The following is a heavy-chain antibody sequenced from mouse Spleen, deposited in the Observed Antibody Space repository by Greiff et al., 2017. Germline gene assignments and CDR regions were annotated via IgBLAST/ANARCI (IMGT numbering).Heavy chain of an antibody. CDR1: GFTFSSYA. Sequence: EVMLVESGGGLVKPGGSLKLSCAASGFTFSSYAMSWVRQTPEKRLEWVATISSGGSYTYYPDSVKGRFTISRDNAKNTLYLQMSSLRSEDTAMYYCARHKNYGYVFDYWGQGTTLTVSS. J-gene: IGHJ2*01. CDR2: ISSGGSYT. D-gene: IGHD2-2*01. V-gene: IGHV5-9-1*01. CDR3: ARHKNYGYVFDY.